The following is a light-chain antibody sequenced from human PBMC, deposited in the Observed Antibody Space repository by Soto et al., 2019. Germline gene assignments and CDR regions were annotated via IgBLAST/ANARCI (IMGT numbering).Light chain of an antibody. CDR1: QSVNTN. CDR3: QLQDT. Sequence: IVMTQSPATLSVSPGERATLSCRASQSVNTNLAWYQQKPGQGPRLLIYGSSTRATGIPARFSASGSGTEFTLTISSLQSEDFAVYYCQLQDTFGGGTKVEIK. J-gene: IGKJ4*01. V-gene: IGKV3-15*01. CDR2: GSS.